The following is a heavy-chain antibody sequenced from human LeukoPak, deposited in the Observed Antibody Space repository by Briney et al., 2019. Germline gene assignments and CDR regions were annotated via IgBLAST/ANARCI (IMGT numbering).Heavy chain of an antibody. CDR3: ARGRRYNWNDGDYYFDY. Sequence: ASVKVSCKASGYTFTSYDINWVRQATGQGLEWMGWMNPNSGNTGYAQKFQGRVTMTGNTSVSTAYMELSSLRSEDTAVYYCARGRRYNWNDGDYYFDYWGQGTLVTVSS. D-gene: IGHD1-20*01. CDR1: GYTFTSYD. V-gene: IGHV1-8*01. CDR2: MNPNSGNT. J-gene: IGHJ4*02.